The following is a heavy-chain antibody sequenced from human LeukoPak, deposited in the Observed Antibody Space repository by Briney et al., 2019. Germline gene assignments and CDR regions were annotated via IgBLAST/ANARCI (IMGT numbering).Heavy chain of an antibody. D-gene: IGHD3-10*01. CDR3: ARDQLLWFGELLQTFDY. CDR2: MNPNSGNT. V-gene: IGHV1-8*01. Sequence: ASVKVSCKASGYTFTNYDINWVRQATGQGLEWMGWMNPNSGNTGYAQRFQGRVTMTRDTSTGTAYMDLSSLTSEDTAVYYCARDQLLWFGELLQTFDYWGQGTLVTVSS. J-gene: IGHJ4*02. CDR1: GYTFTNYD.